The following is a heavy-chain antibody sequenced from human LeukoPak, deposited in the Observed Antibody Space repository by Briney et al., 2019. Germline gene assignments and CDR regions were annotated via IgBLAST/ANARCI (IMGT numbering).Heavy chain of an antibody. CDR2: INPNSGGT. CDR1: GYTFTGYY. CDR3: ARVGYYESSGYYEY. Sequence: ASVRVSCKASGYTFTGYYMHWVRQAPGQGLEWMGRINPNSGGTNYAQKFQGRVTMTRDTSISTVYMELSRLRSDDTAVYYCARVGYYESSGYYEYWGQGTLVTVSS. D-gene: IGHD3-22*01. J-gene: IGHJ4*02. V-gene: IGHV1-2*06.